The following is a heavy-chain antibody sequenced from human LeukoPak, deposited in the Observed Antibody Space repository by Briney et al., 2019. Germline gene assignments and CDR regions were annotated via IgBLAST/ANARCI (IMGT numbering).Heavy chain of an antibody. J-gene: IGHJ4*02. CDR3: ARDRTYYPEVFFDY. CDR2: IIPILGIA. CDR1: GGTFSSYA. D-gene: IGHD3-22*01. Sequence: SVKVSCKASGGTFSSYAISWVRQAPGQGLEWMGRIIPILGIANYAQKFQGRVTITADKSTSTAYMELSSLRSEDTAVCYCARDRTYYPEVFFDYWGQGTLVTVSS. V-gene: IGHV1-69*04.